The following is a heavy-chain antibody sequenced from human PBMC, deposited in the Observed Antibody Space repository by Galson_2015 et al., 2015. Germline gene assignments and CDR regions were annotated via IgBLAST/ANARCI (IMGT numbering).Heavy chain of an antibody. V-gene: IGHV5-51*01. D-gene: IGHD4-17*01. CDR3: SRQAGDGDYGDF. CDR2: IYPGDSDT. Sequence: GLECMGRIYPGDSDTRYSPSFQGQVTISADKSIRTAYLQWSSLEASDTAIYYCSRQAGDGDYGDFWGQGTLVTVSS. J-gene: IGHJ4*02.